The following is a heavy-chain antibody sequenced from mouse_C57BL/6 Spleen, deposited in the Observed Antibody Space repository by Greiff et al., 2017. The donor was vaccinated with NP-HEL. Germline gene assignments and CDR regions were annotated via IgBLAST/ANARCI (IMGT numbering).Heavy chain of an antibody. CDR2: IDPSDSET. CDR1: GYTFTSYW. J-gene: IGHJ1*03. D-gene: IGHD1-1*01. Sequence: QVQLKQPGAELVRPGSSVKLSCKASGYTFTSYWMHWVKQRPIQGLEWIGNIDPSDSETHYNQKFKDKATLTVDKSSSTAYMQLSSLTSEDSAVYYCARGIYYYGSSYKNWYFDVWGTGTTVTVSS. CDR3: ARGIYYYGSSYKNWYFDV. V-gene: IGHV1-52*01.